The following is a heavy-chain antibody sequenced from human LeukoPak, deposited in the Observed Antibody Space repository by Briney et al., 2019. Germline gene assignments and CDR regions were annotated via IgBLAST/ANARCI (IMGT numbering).Heavy chain of an antibody. Sequence: SQTLSLACTVSGGSISSGGYYWSWIRQPPGKGLEWIGYIYHSGSTYYNPSLKSRVTISVDTSKNQFSLKLSSVTAADTAVYYCARRGGHGGSFDYWGQGTLVTASS. V-gene: IGHV4-30-2*05. CDR2: IYHSGST. J-gene: IGHJ4*02. D-gene: IGHD4-23*01. CDR1: GGSISSGGYY. CDR3: ARRGGHGGSFDY.